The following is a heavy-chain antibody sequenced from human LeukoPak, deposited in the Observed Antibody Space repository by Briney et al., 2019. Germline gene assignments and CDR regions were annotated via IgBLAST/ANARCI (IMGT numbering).Heavy chain of an antibody. D-gene: IGHD4-17*01. Sequence: ASVKVSCKASGYTFTSYGISWVRQAPGQGLEWMGWISAYNGNTNYAQKLQGRVTMTTDTSTSTAYMELRSLRSDDTAVYYCAREVTTVTTSYYYYMDVWGKGTTVTVSS. V-gene: IGHV1-18*01. CDR3: AREVTTVTTSYYYYMDV. CDR2: ISAYNGNT. J-gene: IGHJ6*03. CDR1: GYTFTSYG.